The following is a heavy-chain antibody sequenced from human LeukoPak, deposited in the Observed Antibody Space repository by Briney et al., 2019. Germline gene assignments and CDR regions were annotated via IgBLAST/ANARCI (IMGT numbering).Heavy chain of an antibody. Sequence: PGGSLRLSCAASGFTFRSYAMSWVRQAPGKGLEWVSAISGSGGRTYYADSVKGRFTISRDNSKNTLYLQMNSLRAEDTAVYYCAKYGYFDWLQIAKYYFDYWGQGTLVTVSS. V-gene: IGHV3-23*01. CDR2: ISGSGGRT. CDR3: AKYGYFDWLQIAKYYFDY. CDR1: GFTFRSYA. D-gene: IGHD3-9*01. J-gene: IGHJ4*02.